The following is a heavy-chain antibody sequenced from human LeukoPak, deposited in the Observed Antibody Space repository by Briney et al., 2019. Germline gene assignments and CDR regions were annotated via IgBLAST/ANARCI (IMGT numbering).Heavy chain of an antibody. Sequence: GESLKISCKGSGYSFTSYWIGWVRQMPGKGLEWMGIIYPGDSDTRYSPSFQGQVTISADKSISTAYLQWSSLKASDTAMYYCARHRKYCSGGSCYGIWFDPWGQGTLVTVSP. V-gene: IGHV5-51*01. CDR3: ARHRKYCSGGSCYGIWFDP. CDR2: IYPGDSDT. J-gene: IGHJ5*02. CDR1: GYSFTSYW. D-gene: IGHD2-15*01.